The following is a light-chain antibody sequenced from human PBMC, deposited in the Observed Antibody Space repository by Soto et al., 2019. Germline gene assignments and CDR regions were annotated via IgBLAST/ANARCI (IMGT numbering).Light chain of an antibody. CDR3: SSYTTSTTFVV. J-gene: IGLJ2*01. Sequence: QSALTQPASVSGSPGQSITISCTGNSSDVGDYNYVSWYQQHPGKAPKLMIYDVSNRPSGVSNRFSGSKSGNTASLTISGLQAEDEADYYCSSYTTSTTFVVFGGGTKLTVL. V-gene: IGLV2-14*03. CDR2: DVS. CDR1: SSDVGDYNY.